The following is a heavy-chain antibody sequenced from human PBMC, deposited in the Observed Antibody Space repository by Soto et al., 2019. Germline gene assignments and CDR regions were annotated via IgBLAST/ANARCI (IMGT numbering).Heavy chain of an antibody. CDR1: GYTFTSYD. CDR3: ASVSASSISAHSQRPGWFDP. V-gene: IGHV1-8*01. Sequence: QVQLVQSGAEVKKPGASVKVSCKASGYTFTSYDINWVRQATGPGLESMGWMNPNSGNSGYAQKFQGRVTLTRITSIGTAYMARGSMSCEDTGVEYCASVSASSISAHSQRPGWFDPWSQGTMVTVS. J-gene: IGHJ5*02. CDR2: MNPNSGNS. D-gene: IGHD6-6*01.